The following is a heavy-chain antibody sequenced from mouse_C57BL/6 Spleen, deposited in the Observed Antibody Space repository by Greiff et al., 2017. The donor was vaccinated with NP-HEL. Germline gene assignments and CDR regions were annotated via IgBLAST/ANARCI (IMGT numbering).Heavy chain of an antibody. J-gene: IGHJ3*01. Sequence: QVQLQQSGPGLVAPSQSLSITCTVSGFSLTSYGVDWVRQSPGKGLEWLGVIWSVGSTNYNSALKSRLSISKDNSKSQVFLKMNSLQTDDTAMYYCASDPSYDGSFAYWGQGTLVTVSA. CDR1: GFSLTSYG. V-gene: IGHV2-6*01. D-gene: IGHD2-3*01. CDR3: ASDPSYDGSFAY. CDR2: IWSVGST.